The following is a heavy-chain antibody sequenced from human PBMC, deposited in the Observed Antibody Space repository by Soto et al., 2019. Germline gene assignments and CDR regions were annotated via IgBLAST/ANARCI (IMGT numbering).Heavy chain of an antibody. V-gene: IGHV3-9*01. CDR1: GFTFDDYA. CDR2: ISWNSGSI. J-gene: IGHJ3*02. CDR3: AKHLGSRDSLRAGAFDI. Sequence: GGSLRLSCAASGFTFDDYAMHWVRQAPGKGLEWVSGISWNSGSIGYADSVKGRFTISRDNAKNSLYLQMNSLRAEDTALYYCAKHLGSRDSLRAGAFDIWGQGTMVTVSS. D-gene: IGHD2-15*01.